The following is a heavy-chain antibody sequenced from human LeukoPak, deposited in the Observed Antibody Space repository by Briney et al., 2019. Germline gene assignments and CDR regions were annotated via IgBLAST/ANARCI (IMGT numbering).Heavy chain of an antibody. J-gene: IGHJ3*02. V-gene: IGHV3-23*01. Sequence: GVSLRLSCAASGFTFNNYAMSWVRQAPGKGLEWVSAISGSGGSTYYADSVKGRFTISRDNSKNTLYLQMNSLRAEDTAVYYCAKDPPYSSSWYDAFDIWGQGTMVTVSS. CDR2: ISGSGGST. CDR1: GFTFNNYA. CDR3: AKDPPYSSSWYDAFDI. D-gene: IGHD6-13*01.